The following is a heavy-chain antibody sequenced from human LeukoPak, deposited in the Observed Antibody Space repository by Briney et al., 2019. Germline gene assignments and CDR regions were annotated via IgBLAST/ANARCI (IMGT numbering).Heavy chain of an antibody. D-gene: IGHD2-21*01. CDR1: GGSISSGDYY. J-gene: IGHJ3*02. Sequence: SVTLSLTCTVSGGSISSGDYYWSWIRQPPGKGLEWIGYIYYSGSTYPNPSLKSRVTISVDTSKNQFSLILTSVTAADTAVYYCARESSVIANAFDIWGLGTMVTVSS. CDR2: IYYSGST. CDR3: ARESSVIANAFDI. V-gene: IGHV4-30-4*01.